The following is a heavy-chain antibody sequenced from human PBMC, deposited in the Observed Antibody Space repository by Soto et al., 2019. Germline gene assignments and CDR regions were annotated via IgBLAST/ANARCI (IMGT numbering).Heavy chain of an antibody. CDR2: INSDGSNT. Sequence: EVQLVESGGGLVQPGGSLRLSCAASGFTFSSFWMHWVRQAPGEGLVWVSRINSDGSNTNYADSVKGRFTISRDNAKNRLCLQMNSLRAEDTAVYYCARGGVPAAMSYWGQGTLVTVSS. D-gene: IGHD2-2*01. CDR1: GFTFSSFW. J-gene: IGHJ4*02. CDR3: ARGGVPAAMSY. V-gene: IGHV3-74*01.